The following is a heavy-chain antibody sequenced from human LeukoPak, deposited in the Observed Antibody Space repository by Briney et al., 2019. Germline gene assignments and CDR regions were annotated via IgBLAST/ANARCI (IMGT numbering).Heavy chain of an antibody. J-gene: IGHJ4*02. CDR3: GKDAHAGWFKNYYFDS. V-gene: IGHV3-23*01. D-gene: IGHD6-19*01. CDR1: GFTFTSYA. Sequence: GGSPRLSCAASGFTFTSYAMSWVRQAPGKGLEWVSAISGRGGSTFYADSVKGRFTISRDNSENTLYLQMNSLRADDTAVYYCGKDAHAGWFKNYYFDSWGQGTLVTVSS. CDR2: ISGRGGST.